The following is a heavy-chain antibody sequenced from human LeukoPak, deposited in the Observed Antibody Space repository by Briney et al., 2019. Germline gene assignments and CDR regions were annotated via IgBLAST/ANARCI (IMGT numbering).Heavy chain of an antibody. CDR2: SGGST. D-gene: IGHD6-19*01. V-gene: IGHV3-23*01. CDR3: AKGDRSSGWPE. J-gene: IGHJ4*02. CDR1: GFTFSNYG. Sequence: GGSLRLSRAASGFTFSNYGMSWVRQAPGKGLEWVSASGGSTYYAESVKGRFTISRDSSKNTLYLQMNSLRAEDTAVYYCAKGDRSSGWPEWGQGTLVTVSS.